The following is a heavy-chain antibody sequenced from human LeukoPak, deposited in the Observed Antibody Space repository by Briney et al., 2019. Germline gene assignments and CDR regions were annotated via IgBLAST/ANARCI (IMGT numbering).Heavy chain of an antibody. Sequence: PGGSLRLSCAASGFTFSSYSMNWVRQAPGKGLEWVSHITASGTAMFYADPVKGRFTISRDNAKNSLYLQMNSLRDEDTAVYFCARGGGLDVWGQGATVTVSS. CDR1: GFTFSSYS. CDR2: ITASGTAM. J-gene: IGHJ6*02. D-gene: IGHD3-16*01. V-gene: IGHV3-48*02. CDR3: ARGGGLDV.